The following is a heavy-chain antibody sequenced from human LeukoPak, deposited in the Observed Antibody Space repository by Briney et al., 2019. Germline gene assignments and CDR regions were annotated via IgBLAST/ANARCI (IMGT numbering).Heavy chain of an antibody. CDR3: ARGERQLVHFDY. V-gene: IGHV4-30-2*01. Sequence: SETLSLTCTVSGGSISSGGYYWSWIRQPPGKGLEWIGYIYHSGSTYYNPSLKSRVTISVDRSKNQFSLKLSSVTAADTAVYYCARGERQLVHFDYWGQGTLVTVSS. J-gene: IGHJ4*02. CDR2: IYHSGST. D-gene: IGHD6-13*01. CDR1: GGSISSGGYY.